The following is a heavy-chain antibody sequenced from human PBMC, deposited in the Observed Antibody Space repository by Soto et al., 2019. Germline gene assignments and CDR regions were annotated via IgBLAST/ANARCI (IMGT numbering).Heavy chain of an antibody. CDR1: GFTFSSYG. CDR3: ARGHDVALYSTSPIDY. V-gene: IGHV3-33*01. CDR2: IWYDGSNK. Sequence: GGSLRLSCAASGFTFSSYGMHWVRQAPGKGLEWVAVIWYDGSNKYYADSVKGRFTISRDNSKNTLYLQMNSLRAEDTAVYYCARGHDVALYSTSPIDYWGQGTLVTVSS. D-gene: IGHD6-6*01. J-gene: IGHJ4*02.